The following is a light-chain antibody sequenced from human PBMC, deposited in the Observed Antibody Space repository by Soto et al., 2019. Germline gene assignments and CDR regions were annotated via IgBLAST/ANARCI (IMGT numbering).Light chain of an antibody. J-gene: IGKJ5*01. CDR2: GGS. Sequence: DIQMTQSPSSLSASIGDRVTITCRASQTISDYLNWYQQKPGKAPKVLIYGGSSLQGGVPARFSGSGSGTDFTLTISSLQPEDSATYYCQHSSSDLITFGQGTRLEIK. V-gene: IGKV1-39*01. CDR3: QHSSSDLIT. CDR1: QTISDY.